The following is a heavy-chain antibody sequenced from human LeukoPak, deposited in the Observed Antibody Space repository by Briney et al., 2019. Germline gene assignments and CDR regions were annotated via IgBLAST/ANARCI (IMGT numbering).Heavy chain of an antibody. CDR3: ARGSTLAAPGAVPNDY. CDR2: INHNSGCK. CDR1: GYTFTGYY. J-gene: IGHJ4*02. D-gene: IGHD6-13*01. V-gene: IGHV1-2*07. Sequence: GASVKVSCRASGYTFTGYYMHWVKQAPGQGLQWMGWINHNSGCKNYAYNFQGRIAMTRDTSTTTVYMELSSLKSDDTAVYYCARGSTLAAPGAVPNDYWGQGTRVTVSS.